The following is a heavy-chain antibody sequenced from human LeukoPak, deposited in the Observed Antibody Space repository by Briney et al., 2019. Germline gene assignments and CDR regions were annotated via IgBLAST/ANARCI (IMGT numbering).Heavy chain of an antibody. D-gene: IGHD4-11*01. Sequence: SETLSLTCTVSGGSISSGGYYWSWIRQPPGKGLEWIGSIYYSGSTYYNPSLKSRVTISVDTSKNQFSLKLSSVTAADTAVYYCATTPSRYSNYAGYWGQGTLVTVSS. J-gene: IGHJ4*02. V-gene: IGHV4-39*01. CDR3: ATTPSRYSNYAGY. CDR2: IYYSGST. CDR1: GGSISSGGYY.